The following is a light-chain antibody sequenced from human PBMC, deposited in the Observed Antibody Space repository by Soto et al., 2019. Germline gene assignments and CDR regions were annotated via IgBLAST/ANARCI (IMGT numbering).Light chain of an antibody. J-gene: IGLJ2*01. V-gene: IGLV2-14*01. CDR2: EVN. Sequence: QSALTQPASVSGSAGQSITIPCTGTSSDVGGHNSVSWFQQEPGKAPKLIIYEVNNRPSGVSNRFSGSKSGNTASLTISGLQAEDEAHYYCSSFTSKSTLIFGGGTKVTVL. CDR1: SSDVGGHNS. CDR3: SSFTSKSTLI.